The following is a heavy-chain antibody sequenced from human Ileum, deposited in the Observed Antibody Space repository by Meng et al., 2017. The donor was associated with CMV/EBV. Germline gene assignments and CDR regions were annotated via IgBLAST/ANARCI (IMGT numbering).Heavy chain of an antibody. D-gene: IGHD3-22*01. V-gene: IGHV1-69*02. CDR2: IIPILGIA. Sequence: SVKVSCKASGGTFSSYTISWVRQAPGQGLEWMGRIIPILGIANYAQKFQGRVTITADKSTSTAYMELSSLRSEDTAVYYCAGPMGDSSGYADWGQGTRVIVSS. J-gene: IGHJ4*02. CDR3: AGPMGDSSGYAD. CDR1: GGTFSSYT.